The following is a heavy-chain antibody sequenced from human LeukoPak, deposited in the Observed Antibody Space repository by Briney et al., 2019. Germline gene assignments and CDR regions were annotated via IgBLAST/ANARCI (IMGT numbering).Heavy chain of an antibody. Sequence: GESLKISCKGSGFDFTVHWIAWVRQMPGKGLEWMGIICPGDSNTKYSPSFRGQVTISADKSITTAYLQWSSLKASDTAMYYCTKLSPISKEGFYSMDVWGQGTTVTVTS. J-gene: IGHJ6*02. CDR1: GFDFTVHW. CDR2: ICPGDSNT. CDR3: TKLSPISKEGFYSMDV. D-gene: IGHD5/OR15-5a*01. V-gene: IGHV5-51*01.